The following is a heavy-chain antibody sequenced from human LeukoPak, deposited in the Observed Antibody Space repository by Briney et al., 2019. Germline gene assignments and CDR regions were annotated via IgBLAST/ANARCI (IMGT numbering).Heavy chain of an antibody. D-gene: IGHD1-26*01. CDR3: ARWENYYYYMDV. J-gene: IGHJ6*03. CDR1: GGSISSGSYY. V-gene: IGHV4-61*02. Sequence: SETLSLTCTVSGGSISSGSYYWSWIPQPAGKGLEWIGRIYTSGSTNYNPSLKSRVTISLDTSKTQLSLNLSSVTAAATAVYYCARWENYYYYMDVWGKGTTVTVSS. CDR2: IYTSGST.